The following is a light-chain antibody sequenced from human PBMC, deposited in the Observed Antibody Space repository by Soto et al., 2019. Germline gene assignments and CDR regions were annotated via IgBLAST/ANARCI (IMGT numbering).Light chain of an antibody. Sequence: VLTQSPGALSLSPGERVTLSCRASQSLRSRYLAWYQQKPGQAPRLLVYGSSSRATGIPDRFSGTGSETDFTLTISRLEPDDCAVYYCQQYGISPWTFGQGTKVDIK. J-gene: IGKJ1*01. CDR2: GSS. CDR3: QQYGISPWT. CDR1: QSLRSRY. V-gene: IGKV3-20*01.